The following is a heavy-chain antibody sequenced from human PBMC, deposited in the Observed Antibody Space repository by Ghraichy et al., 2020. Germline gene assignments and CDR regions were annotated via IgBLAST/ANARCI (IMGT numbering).Heavy chain of an antibody. D-gene: IGHD2-21*01. V-gene: IGHV6-1*01. Sequence: SQTLSLTCAISGDSVSSNSAAWNWIRQSPSRGLEWLGRTYYRSKWYNDYAVSVKSRITINPDTSKNQFSLQLNSVTPVDTAVHYCARDIRVVVDGGIVDYYSYYGMDVWGQGTTVTVSS. J-gene: IGHJ6*02. CDR2: TYYRSKWYN. CDR1: GDSVSSNSAA. CDR3: ARDIRVVVDGGIVDYYSYYGMDV.